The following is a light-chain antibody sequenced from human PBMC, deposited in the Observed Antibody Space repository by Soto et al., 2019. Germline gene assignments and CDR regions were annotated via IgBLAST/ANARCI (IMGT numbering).Light chain of an antibody. J-gene: IGKJ1*01. CDR3: QQHGRSPPSWT. CDR1: QSVTNNY. V-gene: IGKV3-20*01. Sequence: ETVLTQSPGTLSLSPGERATLFCRASQSVTNNYLAWYQQKPGQAPRLLIYDASTMATGIPDKFSGSGSGTDFTLTISNLEPDDFAVYYCQQHGRSPPSWTFGQGTKVEIK. CDR2: DAS.